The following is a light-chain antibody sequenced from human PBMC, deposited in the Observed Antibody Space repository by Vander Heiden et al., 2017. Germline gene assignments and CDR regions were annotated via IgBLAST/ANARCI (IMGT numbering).Light chain of an antibody. CDR3: SSYTSSSSV. CDR1: SSDVGGYNY. V-gene: IGLV2-14*01. J-gene: IGLJ2*01. CDR2: EVS. Sequence: QSALTQPASVSGSPGQSITISCTGTSSDVGGYNYVSWYQQHPGKAPKLMIYEVSNRPSGVSNRFSGSKSGNTAYLTISGLQAEDDAYYYCSSYTSSSSVFGGGTKLTVL.